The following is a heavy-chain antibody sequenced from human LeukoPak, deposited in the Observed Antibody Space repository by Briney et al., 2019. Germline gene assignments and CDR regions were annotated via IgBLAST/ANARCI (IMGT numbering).Heavy chain of an antibody. V-gene: IGHV5-51*01. J-gene: IGHJ3*02. Sequence: GESLKISCKGSGYSFTSYWIGWVRQMPGKGLEWMGIIYPGDSDTRYSPSFQGQVTISADKSISTAYLQWSSLKASDTAMYYCARGGSYCGGDCYFDAFDIWGQGTMVTVSS. CDR1: GYSFTSYW. CDR3: ARGGSYCGGDCYFDAFDI. CDR2: IYPGDSDT. D-gene: IGHD2-21*02.